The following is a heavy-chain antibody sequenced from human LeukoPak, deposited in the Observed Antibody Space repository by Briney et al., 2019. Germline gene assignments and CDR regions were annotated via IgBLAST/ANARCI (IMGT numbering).Heavy chain of an antibody. Sequence: SETLSLTCTVSGGSISSGSYYWSWIRQPAGKGLEWIGRIYTSGSTNYNPSLKSRVTISVDTSKNQFSLKLSSVTAADTAVYYCASWGYSSSPIVWGQGTLVTVSS. V-gene: IGHV4-61*02. J-gene: IGHJ4*02. D-gene: IGHD6-6*01. CDR2: IYTSGST. CDR1: GGSISSGSYY. CDR3: ASWGYSSSPIV.